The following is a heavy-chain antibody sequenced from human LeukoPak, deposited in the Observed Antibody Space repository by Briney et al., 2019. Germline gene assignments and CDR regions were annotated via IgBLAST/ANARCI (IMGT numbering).Heavy chain of an antibody. V-gene: IGHV3-30*04. CDR2: ISYDGSNK. J-gene: IGHJ4*02. Sequence: GGSLRLSCAASGFTFSSYAMHWVRQAPGKGLEWVAVISYDGSNKYYADSVKGRFTISRDNSKNTLYLQMNSLRAEDTAVYYCARDRGRRAVLRYFDWLPQYYFDYWGQGTLVTVSS. CDR3: ARDRGRRAVLRYFDWLPQYYFDY. D-gene: IGHD3-9*01. CDR1: GFTFSSYA.